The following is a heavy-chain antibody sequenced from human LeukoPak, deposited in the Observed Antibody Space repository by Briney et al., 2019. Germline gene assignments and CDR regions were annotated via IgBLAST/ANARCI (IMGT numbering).Heavy chain of an antibody. Sequence: TGGSLRLSCAASGFTFSSYWMHWVRQAPGKGLVWVAFIRYDGSNKYYADSVKGRFTISRDNSKNTLYLQMNSLRAEDTAVYYCAISGSSRGADFDYWGQGTLVTVSS. CDR1: GFTFSSYW. V-gene: IGHV3-30*02. J-gene: IGHJ4*02. D-gene: IGHD3-3*02. CDR3: AISGSSRGADFDY. CDR2: IRYDGSNK.